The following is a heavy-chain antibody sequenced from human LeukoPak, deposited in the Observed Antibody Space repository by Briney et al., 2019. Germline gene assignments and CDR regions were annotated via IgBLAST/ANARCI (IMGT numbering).Heavy chain of an antibody. J-gene: IGHJ4*02. Sequence: SETLSLTCAVSGDSISSNKWWHWVRQAPGKGLEWIGEVYRSGTANYNPSLKNRVTISVDKSKNQFSLNLRSVTAADTAVYYCASGDGYKIDYWGQGTLVTVSS. V-gene: IGHV4-4*02. CDR2: VYRSGTA. CDR3: ASGDGYKIDY. CDR1: GDSISSNKW. D-gene: IGHD5-24*01.